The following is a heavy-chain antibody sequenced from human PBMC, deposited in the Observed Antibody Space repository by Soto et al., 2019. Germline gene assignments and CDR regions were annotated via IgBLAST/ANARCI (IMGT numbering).Heavy chain of an antibody. V-gene: IGHV5-10-1*01. Sequence: GESLKISCKGSGYSFAGYWITWVRQKPGKGLEWMGRIDPSDSQTYYSPSFRGHVTISVTKSITTVFLQWSSLRASDTAMYYCARQIYDSDTGPNFQYYFDAWGPGHLGTVYS. J-gene: IGHJ4*02. CDR3: ARQIYDSDTGPNFQYYFDA. CDR2: IDPSDSQT. CDR1: GYSFAGYW. D-gene: IGHD5-18*01.